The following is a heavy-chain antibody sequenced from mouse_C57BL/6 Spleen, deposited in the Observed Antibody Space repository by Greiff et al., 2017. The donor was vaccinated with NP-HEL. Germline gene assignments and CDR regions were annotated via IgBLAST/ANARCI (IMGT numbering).Heavy chain of an antibody. CDR1: GYSITSGYY. D-gene: IGHD2-5*01. J-gene: IGHJ4*01. Sequence: VQLQQSGPGLVKPSQSLSLTCSVTGYSITSGYYWNWIRQFPGNKLEWMGYISYDGSNNYNPSLKNRISITRDTSKNQFFLKLNSVTTEDTATYYCARGSNYLYAMDYWGQGTSVTVSS. CDR2: ISYDGSN. CDR3: ARGSNYLYAMDY. V-gene: IGHV3-6*01.